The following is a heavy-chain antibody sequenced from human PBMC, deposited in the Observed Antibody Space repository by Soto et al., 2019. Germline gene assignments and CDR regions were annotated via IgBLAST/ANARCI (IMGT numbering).Heavy chain of an antibody. D-gene: IGHD3-10*01. V-gene: IGHV3-23*01. CDR3: AKIPTGSGSSKFDY. CDR1: GFTFRTYA. J-gene: IGHJ4*02. CDR2: ISGSGSFT. Sequence: GGSLRLSCAASGFTFRTYAMNWVRQAPGKGLEWISAISGSGSFTHYADSVRGRFTISRDNSQNQLYLQMNNLRRDDTAMYHCAKIPTGSGSSKFDYWGQGSQVTVSS.